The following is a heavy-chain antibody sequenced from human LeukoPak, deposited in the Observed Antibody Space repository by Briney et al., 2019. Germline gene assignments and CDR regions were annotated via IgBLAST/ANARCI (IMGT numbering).Heavy chain of an antibody. CDR3: AKDRLGYSYGFPYYFDY. J-gene: IGHJ4*02. CDR1: GFTFSSYG. CDR2: IPYDGSNK. D-gene: IGHD5-18*01. Sequence: PGGSLRLSCAASGFTFSSYGMHWVRQAPGKGLEWVAVIPYDGSNKYYADSVKGRFTISRDNSKNTLYLQMNSLRAEDTAVYYCAKDRLGYSYGFPYYFDYWGQGTLVTVSS. V-gene: IGHV3-30*18.